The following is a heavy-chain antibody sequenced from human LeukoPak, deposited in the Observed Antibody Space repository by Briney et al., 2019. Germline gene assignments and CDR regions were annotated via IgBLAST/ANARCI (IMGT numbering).Heavy chain of an antibody. J-gene: IGHJ5*02. CDR2: ISYDGSNK. CDR1: GFTFSSYA. V-gene: IGHV3-30*04. D-gene: IGHD6-13*01. Sequence: TGGSLRLSCAASGFTFSSYAMHWVRQAPGKGLEWVAVISYDGSNKYYADSVKGRFTISRDNSKNTLYLQMNSLRAEGTAVYYCARERQQLVHNWFDPWGQGTLVTVSS. CDR3: ARERQQLVHNWFDP.